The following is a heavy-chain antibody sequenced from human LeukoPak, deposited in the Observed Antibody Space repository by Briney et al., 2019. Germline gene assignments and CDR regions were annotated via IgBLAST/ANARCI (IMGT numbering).Heavy chain of an antibody. CDR2: IYYSGIT. Sequence: SETLSLTCAVSGDSISTTNYYWGWIRQPPGKGLEWIGIIYYSGITHYNPSLKSRVTILVDTSKNQFSLKLSSVTDADTAVYYCARVRRSLNWFDSWGQGTLVTVSS. V-gene: IGHV4-39*01. CDR3: ARVRRSLNWFDS. D-gene: IGHD3-3*01. J-gene: IGHJ5*01. CDR1: GDSISTTNYY.